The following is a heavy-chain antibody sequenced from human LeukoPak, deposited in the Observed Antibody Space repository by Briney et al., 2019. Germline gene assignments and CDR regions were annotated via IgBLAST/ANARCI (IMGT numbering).Heavy chain of an antibody. J-gene: IGHJ3*02. D-gene: IGHD3-3*01. CDR2: ISWNSGSI. V-gene: IGHV3-9*01. CDR3: AKDLGISPGVADDAFDI. Sequence: PGGSLRLSCAASGFTFDDYAMHWVRQAPGKGLEWVSGISWNSGSIGYADSVKGRFTISRDNSKNTLYLQMNSLRAEDTAVYYCAKDLGISPGVADDAFDIWGQGTMVTVSS. CDR1: GFTFDDYA.